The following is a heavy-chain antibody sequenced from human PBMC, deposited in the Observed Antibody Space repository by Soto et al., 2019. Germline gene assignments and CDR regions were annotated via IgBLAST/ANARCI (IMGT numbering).Heavy chain of an antibody. CDR3: ARYEYSYGTHSYYYYGMDV. D-gene: IGHD5-18*01. V-gene: IGHV5-51*01. J-gene: IGHJ6*02. CDR1: GYSFTSYW. CDR2: IYPGDSDT. Sequence: EVQLVQSGAEVKKPGESLKISCKGSGYSFTSYWIGWVRQMPGKGLEWMGIIYPGDSDTRYSPSFQGQVTISADKSISTAYLQWSSLKASDTAMYYCARYEYSYGTHSYYYYGMDVWGQGTTVTVSS.